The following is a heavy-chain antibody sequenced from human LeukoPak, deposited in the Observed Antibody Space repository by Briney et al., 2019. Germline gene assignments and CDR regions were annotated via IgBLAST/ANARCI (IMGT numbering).Heavy chain of an antibody. D-gene: IGHD3-10*01. Sequence: PGGSLRLSCAASGFTFSSHGMHWVRQAPGKGLEWVAVIWYDGSIKYYADSVKGRFTISRDNSKNTLYLQMNSLRAEDTAVYYCARGLGVTTVAPYFDYWGQGTLVTLSS. J-gene: IGHJ4*02. CDR3: ARGLGVTTVAPYFDY. V-gene: IGHV3-33*01. CDR2: IWYDGSIK. CDR1: GFTFSSHG.